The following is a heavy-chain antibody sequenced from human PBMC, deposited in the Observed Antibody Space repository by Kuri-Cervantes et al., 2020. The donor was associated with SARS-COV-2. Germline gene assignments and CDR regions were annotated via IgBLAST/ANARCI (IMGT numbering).Heavy chain of an antibody. CDR3: AKLALADY. V-gene: IGHV3-23*01. Sequence: GESLKISCAASGFPFSTYAMTWVRQAPGKGLEWVSSISASGYSTYYADSVKGRFSISRDNSKNTLSLQMSSLRPEDTALYYCAKLALADYWGRGTLVTVSS. CDR2: ISASGYST. J-gene: IGHJ4*02. D-gene: IGHD3-3*02. CDR1: GFPFSTYA.